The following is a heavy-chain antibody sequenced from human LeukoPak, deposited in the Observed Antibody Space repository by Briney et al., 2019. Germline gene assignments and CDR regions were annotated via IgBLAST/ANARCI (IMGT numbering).Heavy chain of an antibody. V-gene: IGHV4-59*08. CDR3: ARHRYGDVYYFDF. CDR2: IYYTGST. D-gene: IGHD3-16*01. Sequence: PSETLSLTCTVSGDSIGSYYWSWIRQPPGQQLEWLGYIYYTGSTNYSPSLKSRDTISVDTSKNQFSLKVSSVTAADTPVYYCARHRYGDVYYFDFWGQGTLVTVSS. CDR1: GDSIGSYY. J-gene: IGHJ4*02.